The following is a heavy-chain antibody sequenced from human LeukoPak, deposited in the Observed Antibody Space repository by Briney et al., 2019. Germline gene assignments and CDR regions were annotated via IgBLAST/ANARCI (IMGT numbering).Heavy chain of an antibody. D-gene: IGHD6-13*01. CDR2: IHHSGST. J-gene: IGHJ4*02. CDR1: GGSISSYY. CDR3: ARLYSSSWSDY. Sequence: SETLSPICTVSGGSISSYYWSWVRQPPGKGLEWIGYIHHSGSTNYNPSLKSRVTISVDTSKNQFSLKLSSVTAVDTAVYYCARLYSSSWSDYWGQGTLVTVSS. V-gene: IGHV4-59*08.